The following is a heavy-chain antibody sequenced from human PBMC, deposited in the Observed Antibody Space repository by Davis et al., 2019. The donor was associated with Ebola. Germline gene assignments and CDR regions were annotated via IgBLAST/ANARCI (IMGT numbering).Heavy chain of an antibody. CDR2: MNPNSGNT. V-gene: IGHV1-8*03. Sequence: SVQVSCQASGYTFTSYDTNRVRQATGQGFEWIGWMNPNSGNTGYAHKFQGRVTITWNTSISTAYMELSSLRSEDKTVYYYARGHRGNYRRFRYNFDYWGQGTLVTVSS. D-gene: IGHD1-7*01. CDR3: ARGHRGNYRRFRYNFDY. J-gene: IGHJ4*02. CDR1: GYTFTSYD.